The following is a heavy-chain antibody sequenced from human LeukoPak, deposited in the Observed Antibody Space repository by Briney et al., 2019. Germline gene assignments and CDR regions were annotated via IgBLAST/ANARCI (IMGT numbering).Heavy chain of an antibody. CDR1: GYTFTGYY. V-gene: IGHV1-2*02. D-gene: IGHD3-9*01. CDR3: ARVLYDILTGYSHFDY. CDR2: INPNSGGT. Sequence: GASVKVSCKASGYTFTGYYMHWVRQAPGQGLEWMGWINPNSGGTNYAQKFQGRVTMTRDTSISTAYMELSRLRSDDTAVYYCARVLYDILTGYSHFDYWGQGTLVTVSS. J-gene: IGHJ4*02.